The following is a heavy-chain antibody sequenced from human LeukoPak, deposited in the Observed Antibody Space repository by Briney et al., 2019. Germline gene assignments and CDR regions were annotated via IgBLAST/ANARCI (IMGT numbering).Heavy chain of an antibody. V-gene: IGHV3-53*01. CDR3: AKGGPAYCGGDCFFDY. J-gene: IGHJ4*02. D-gene: IGHD2-21*02. Sequence: GGSLRLSCAASGFTVSSNYMSWVRQAPGKGLEWVSVIYSGGSTYYTDSVKGRFTISRDNSKSTLYIQMNSLRAEDTAVYYCAKGGPAYCGGDCFFDYWGQGTLVTVSS. CDR2: IYSGGST. CDR1: GFTVSSNY.